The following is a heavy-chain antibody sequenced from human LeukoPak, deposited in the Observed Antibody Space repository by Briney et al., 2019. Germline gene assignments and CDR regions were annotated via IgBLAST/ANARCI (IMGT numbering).Heavy chain of an antibody. D-gene: IGHD6-6*01. Sequence: GSLRLSCAASGFTVSSNYMSWVRQAPGKGLEWVSVIYSGGSTYYADSVKGRFTISRDNSKNTLYLQMNSLRAEDTAVYYCARKARPDAFDIWGQGTMVTVSS. V-gene: IGHV3-53*01. J-gene: IGHJ3*02. CDR3: ARKARPDAFDI. CDR1: GFTVSSNY. CDR2: IYSGGST.